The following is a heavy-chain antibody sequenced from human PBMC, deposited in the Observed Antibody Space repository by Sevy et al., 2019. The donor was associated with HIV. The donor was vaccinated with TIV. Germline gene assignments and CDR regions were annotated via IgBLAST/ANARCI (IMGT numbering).Heavy chain of an antibody. CDR3: TRDSSSSGYYYGMDV. D-gene: IGHD6-6*01. CDR2: IRSKAYGGTT. CDR1: GFTFGDYA. Sequence: GGSLRLSCTASGFTFGDYAMSWFRQAPGKGLEWVGFIRSKAYGGTTEYAGSVKGRFTISRDDSKSIAYLQMNSLKTEDTAVYYCTRDSSSSGYYYGMDVWGQGTTVTVSS. V-gene: IGHV3-49*03. J-gene: IGHJ6*02.